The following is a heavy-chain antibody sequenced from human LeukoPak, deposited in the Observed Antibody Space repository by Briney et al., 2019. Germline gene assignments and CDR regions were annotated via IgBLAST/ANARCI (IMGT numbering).Heavy chain of an antibody. D-gene: IGHD6-6*01. CDR2: ISWNSGSI. Sequence: GRFLRLSCAASGFTFDDYAMHWVRQAPGKGLEWVSGISWNSGSIGYADSVKGRFTISRDNAKNSLYLQMNSLRAEDTAVYYCARGKTGSVWGQGTLVTVSS. V-gene: IGHV3-9*01. CDR3: ARGKTGSV. J-gene: IGHJ4*02. CDR1: GFTFDDYA.